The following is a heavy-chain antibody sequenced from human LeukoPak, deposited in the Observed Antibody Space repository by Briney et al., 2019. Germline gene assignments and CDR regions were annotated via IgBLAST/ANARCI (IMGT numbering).Heavy chain of an antibody. CDR2: IYYSGST. CDR1: GGSISSSSYY. D-gene: IGHD3-9*01. CDR3: ASEGYDILTGNDAFDI. J-gene: IGHJ3*02. Sequence: SETLSLTCTVSGGSISSSSYYWGWIRQPPGKGLEWIGSIYYSGSTYYNPSLKSRVTISVDTSKNQFSLKLSSVTAADTAVYYCASEGYDILTGNDAFDIWGQGTMVTVSS. V-gene: IGHV4-39*01.